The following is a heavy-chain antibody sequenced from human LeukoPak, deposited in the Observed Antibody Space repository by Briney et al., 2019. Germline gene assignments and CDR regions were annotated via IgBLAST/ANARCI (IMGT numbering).Heavy chain of an antibody. CDR3: ARSQIAAAGDYYYYYGMDV. CDR1: GDSVSSNSAA. D-gene: IGHD6-13*01. Sequence: SQTLSLTCAISGDSVSSNSAAWNWIRQSPSRGLEWLGRTYHRSKWYNDYAVSVKSRITINPDTSKNQFSLQLNSVTPEDTAVYYCARSQIAAAGDYYYYYGMDVWGQGTTVTVSS. V-gene: IGHV6-1*01. CDR2: TYHRSKWYN. J-gene: IGHJ6*02.